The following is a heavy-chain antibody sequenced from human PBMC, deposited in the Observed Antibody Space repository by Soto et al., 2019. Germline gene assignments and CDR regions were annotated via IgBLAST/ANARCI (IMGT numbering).Heavy chain of an antibody. V-gene: IGHV1-46*01. J-gene: IGHJ4*02. CDR2: INPSGGST. CDR1: GYTFTSYY. CDR3: AVEYYYDSSGLLGSGN. D-gene: IGHD3-22*01. Sequence: GASVKVSCKASGYTFTSYYMHWVRQAPGQGLEWMGIINPSGGSTSYAQKFQGRVTMTRDTSTSTVYMELSSLRSEDTAVYYCAVEYYYDSSGLLGSGNWGQGTLVTVSS.